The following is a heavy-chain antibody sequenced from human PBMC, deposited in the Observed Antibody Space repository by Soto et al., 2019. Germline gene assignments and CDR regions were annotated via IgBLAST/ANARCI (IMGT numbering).Heavy chain of an antibody. Sequence: QVQLVESGGGVVQPGRSLRLSCAASGFTFSSYAMHWVRQAPGKGLEWVAVISYDGSNKYYADSVKGRFTISRDNSKNTLYLQMNSLRAEDTAVYYCARASEQQLTVGYWGQGTLVTVSS. D-gene: IGHD6-13*01. CDR3: ARASEQQLTVGY. CDR2: ISYDGSNK. J-gene: IGHJ4*02. CDR1: GFTFSSYA. V-gene: IGHV3-30-3*01.